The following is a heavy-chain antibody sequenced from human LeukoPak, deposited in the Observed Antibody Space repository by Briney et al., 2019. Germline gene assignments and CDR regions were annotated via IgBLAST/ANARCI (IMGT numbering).Heavy chain of an antibody. CDR1: GGTLSSYA. D-gene: IGHD5-12*01. J-gene: IGHJ4*02. Sequence: SVKVSCKASGGTLSSYAISWVRQAPGQGLEWMGGIIPIFGTANYAQKFQGRVTITADESTSTAYMELSSLRSEDTAVYYCARGSRVFQWLVDYWGQGTLVTVSS. V-gene: IGHV1-69*13. CDR2: IIPIFGTA. CDR3: ARGSRVFQWLVDY.